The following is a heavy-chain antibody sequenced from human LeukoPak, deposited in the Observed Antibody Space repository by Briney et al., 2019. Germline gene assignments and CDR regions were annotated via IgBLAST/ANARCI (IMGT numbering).Heavy chain of an antibody. D-gene: IGHD2-15*01. V-gene: IGHV1-46*01. CDR2: INPSGGST. CDR3: ARVLYCSGGSCDPWFDP. Sequence: ASVKVSCKASGYTFTSYYMHWVRQAPGQGLEWMGIINPSGGSTSYAQKFQGRVTMTRDMSTSTVYMELSSLRSEDTAVYYCARVLYCSGGSCDPWFDPWGQGTLVTVSS. J-gene: IGHJ5*02. CDR1: GYTFTSYY.